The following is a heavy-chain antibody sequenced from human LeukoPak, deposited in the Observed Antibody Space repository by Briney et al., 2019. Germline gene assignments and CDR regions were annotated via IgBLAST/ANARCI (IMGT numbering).Heavy chain of an antibody. CDR1: GFTFRNYW. D-gene: IGHD3-16*01. Sequence: GGSLRLSCATSGFTFRNYWMSWVRQAPGKGLEWVANIKKDGSERYYVDSVKGRFTISRDNAKNSLYLQMNGLRAEDTAVYYCSREGGYWGQGTLVTVSS. J-gene: IGHJ4*02. V-gene: IGHV3-7*04. CDR2: IKKDGSER. CDR3: SREGGY.